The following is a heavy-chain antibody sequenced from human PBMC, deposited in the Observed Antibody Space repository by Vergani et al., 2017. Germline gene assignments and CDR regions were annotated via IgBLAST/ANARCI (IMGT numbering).Heavy chain of an antibody. CDR1: GFSLNTRGVS. V-gene: IGHV2-5*04. J-gene: IGHJ6*03. D-gene: IGHD1-7*01. Sequence: QITLKESGPTLVKPTQTLTLTCTFSGFSLNTRGVSVAWIRQPPGKALDWLALIYWNDDQHYSPSLNNRVTITKDTSKNQVVLTMTNMDYVDTGTYYCVYKKTEWRTTGCFYPFYYYYYMDVLGKGTTVTVSS. CDR2: IYWNDDQ. CDR3: VYKKTEWRTTGCFYPFYYYYYMDV.